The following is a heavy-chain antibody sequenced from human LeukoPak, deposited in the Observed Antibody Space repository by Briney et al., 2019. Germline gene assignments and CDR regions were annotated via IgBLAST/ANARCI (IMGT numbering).Heavy chain of an antibody. CDR1: GYTFTGYY. D-gene: IGHD2-2*01. CDR2: INPNSGGT. Sequence: ASVKVSCKASGYTFTGYYIHWGRQAPGEGDERMGRINPNSGGTNYAQKFQGRVTMTRDTSISTAYMELSRLRSDDTAVYYCARLRYCSSTTCYAEMYYFDYWGQGTPVTVSS. CDR3: ARLRYCSSTTCYAEMYYFDY. J-gene: IGHJ4*02. V-gene: IGHV1-2*06.